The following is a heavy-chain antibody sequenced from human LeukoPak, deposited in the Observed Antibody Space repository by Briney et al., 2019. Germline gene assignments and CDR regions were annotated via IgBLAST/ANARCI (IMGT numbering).Heavy chain of an antibody. J-gene: IGHJ5*02. D-gene: IGHD6-19*01. CDR2: ISYDGSNK. Sequence: PGGSLRLSCAASGFSFSSYSMHWVRQAPGKGLEWVAVISYDGSNKYYADSVKGRFTISRDNSKNTLYLQMNSLRVEDTAVYYCARDRGGGWYSEERGGWFDPRGQGTLVTVSS. V-gene: IGHV3-30*04. CDR1: GFSFSSYS. CDR3: ARDRGGGWYSEERGGWFDP.